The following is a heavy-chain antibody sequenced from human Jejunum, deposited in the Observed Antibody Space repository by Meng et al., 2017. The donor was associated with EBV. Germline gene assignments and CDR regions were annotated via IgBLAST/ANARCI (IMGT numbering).Heavy chain of an antibody. D-gene: IGHD1-26*01. J-gene: IGHJ5*02. CDR3: ARDGGPSGSYAYWFDP. V-gene: IGHV4-4*02. Sequence: QVLRPWSVHGLVTPLGALSLRCAVSGGYRRSSNWWSWVRQHPGKGQDWIGEIFHIGTTNYNPTLKSRVTMSVDKSKNHFSLKLTSVSAADTAVYYCARDGGPSGSYAYWFDPWGQGTLVTVSS. CDR2: IFHIGTT. CDR1: GGYRRSSNW.